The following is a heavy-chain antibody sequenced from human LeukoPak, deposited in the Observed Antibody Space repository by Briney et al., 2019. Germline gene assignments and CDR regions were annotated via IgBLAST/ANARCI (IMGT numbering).Heavy chain of an antibody. CDR3: TTGGRAYYYDSSGYYY. CDR1: GFILGNYW. V-gene: IGHV3-23*01. D-gene: IGHD3-22*01. Sequence: PGGSLRLSCEVSGFILGNYWMSWVRQAPGKGLEWVAAISSGGASTYYADSVKGRFTISRDNSKNTLYLQMNSLKTEDTAVYYCTTGGRAYYYDSSGYYYWGQGTLVTVSS. J-gene: IGHJ4*02. CDR2: ISSGGAST.